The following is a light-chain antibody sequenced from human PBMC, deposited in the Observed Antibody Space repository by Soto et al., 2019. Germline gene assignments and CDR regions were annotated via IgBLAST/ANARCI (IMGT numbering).Light chain of an antibody. CDR3: QHYGSSPPVT. CDR2: GAS. J-gene: IGKJ5*01. Sequence: EIFLTQSPGTLSLSQWEIATLSCRTIQTTSGKYLAWYQQRPGLAPRLLVYGASRRATGIPDRFRGSGSGTEFTLTISGLEPEDFAVYFCQHYGSSPPVTFGQGTRLEIK. V-gene: IGKV3-20*01. CDR1: QTTSGKY.